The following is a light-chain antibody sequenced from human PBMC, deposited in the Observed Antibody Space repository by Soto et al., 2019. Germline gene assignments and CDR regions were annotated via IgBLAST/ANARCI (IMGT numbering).Light chain of an antibody. CDR1: QSISSY. J-gene: IGKJ4*01. CDR3: QQSISAPLT. Sequence: DIQMTQSPSSLSASVGDRVTITCRASQSISSYLNWYQQKPGKAPKLLIYAASSLQSGVPSRFSGSGSGTDFTLTIAGLQPEDAASYFCQQSISAPLTFVGGTKVEIK. V-gene: IGKV1-39*01. CDR2: AAS.